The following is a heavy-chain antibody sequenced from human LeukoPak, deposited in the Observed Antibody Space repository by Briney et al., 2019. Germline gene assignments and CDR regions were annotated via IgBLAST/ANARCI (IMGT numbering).Heavy chain of an antibody. Sequence: GGSLRLSCAASGFTFSSYGMSWVRQAPGKGLEWVSAISGSGGSTYYADSVKGRFTISRDNAKNSLYLQMNSLRAEDMALYYCAKPHSGNGAFDIWGQGTMVTVSS. V-gene: IGHV3-23*01. CDR1: GFTFSSYG. J-gene: IGHJ3*02. CDR3: AKPHSGNGAFDI. D-gene: IGHD1-26*01. CDR2: ISGSGGST.